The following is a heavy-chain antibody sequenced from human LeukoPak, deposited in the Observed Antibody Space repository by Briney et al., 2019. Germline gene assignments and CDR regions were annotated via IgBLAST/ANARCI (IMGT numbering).Heavy chain of an antibody. V-gene: IGHV1-8*01. J-gene: IGHJ5*02. CDR1: GYTFTSYD. CDR3: AGGTIGPSITILWFDP. CDR2: MNPNSGNT. Sequence: ASVKVSCKASGYTFTSYDINWVRQATGQGLEWMGWMNPNSGNTGYAQKFQGRVTMTRNTSISTAYMELSSLRSEDTAVYYCAGGTIGPSITILWFDPWGQGTLVTVSS. D-gene: IGHD3-3*01.